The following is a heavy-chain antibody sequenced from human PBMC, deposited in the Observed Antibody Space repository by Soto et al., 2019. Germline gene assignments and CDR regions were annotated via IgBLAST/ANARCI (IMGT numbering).Heavy chain of an antibody. CDR1: GFTVSSNY. V-gene: IGHV3-53*01. CDR3: ARDVEYSSSSGLYYYYVMDV. CDR2: IYSGGST. J-gene: IGHJ6*02. D-gene: IGHD6-6*01. Sequence: EVQLVESGGGLIQPGGSPRLSCAASGFTVSSNYMSWVRQAPGKGLEWVSVIYSGGSTYYADSVKGRFTISRDNSKNTRYLQMNSLRAEDTAVYYCARDVEYSSSSGLYYYYVMDVWGQGTTVTVSS.